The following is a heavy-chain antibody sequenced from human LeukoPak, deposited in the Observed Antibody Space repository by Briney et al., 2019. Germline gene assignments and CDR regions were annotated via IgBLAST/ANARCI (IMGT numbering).Heavy chain of an antibody. D-gene: IGHD5-18*01. Sequence: PGGSLRLSCAASGFTFSTYSMNWVRQAPGKGLEWVSSISSSSSYMYYADSVKGRFTISRDNAKNSLYLQMNSLRAEDTAVYYCAVQRGYSYGYLDYWGQGTLVTVSS. V-gene: IGHV3-21*01. CDR1: GFTFSTYS. CDR3: AVQRGYSYGYLDY. J-gene: IGHJ4*02. CDR2: ISSSSSYM.